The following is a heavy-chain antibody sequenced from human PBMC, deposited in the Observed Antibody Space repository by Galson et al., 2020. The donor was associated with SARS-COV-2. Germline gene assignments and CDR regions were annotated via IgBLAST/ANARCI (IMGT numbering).Heavy chain of an antibody. CDR3: ARHEFKYSSGWYYYYGMDV. CDR2: ISPGDSDT. CDR1: GYSFTSYW. J-gene: IGHJ6*02. Sequence: GESLKISCKGSGYSFTSYWIGWVRQMPGKGLEWMGIISPGDSDTRYSPSFQGQVTISADKSISTAYLQWSSLKASDTAMYYCARHEFKYSSGWYYYYGMDVWGQGTTVTVSS. D-gene: IGHD6-19*01. V-gene: IGHV5-51*01.